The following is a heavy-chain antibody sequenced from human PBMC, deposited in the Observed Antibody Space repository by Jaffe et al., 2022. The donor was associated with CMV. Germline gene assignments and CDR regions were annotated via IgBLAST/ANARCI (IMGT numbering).Heavy chain of an antibody. CDR3: ARVEWEPDGRYFDS. J-gene: IGHJ4*02. Sequence: QVHLQESGPGLVKPSGTLSLTCVVSGDSMTNNNLWSWVRQPPGKGLEWIGEIYHGGSTNYNPSLKSRVTISVDTSKKQFSLRLRSVTAADTATYFCARVEWEPDGRYFDSWGRGTLVTVSS. CDR2: IYHGGST. V-gene: IGHV4-4*02. CDR1: GDSMTNNNL. D-gene: IGHD1-26*01.